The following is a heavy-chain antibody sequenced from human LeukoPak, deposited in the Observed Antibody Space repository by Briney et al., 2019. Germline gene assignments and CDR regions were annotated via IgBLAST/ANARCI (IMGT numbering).Heavy chain of an antibody. V-gene: IGHV4-34*01. CDR2: INHSGST. CDR3: ARGLFTLSGYDYYYYYYMDV. Sequence: SETLSLTCAVYGGSFSGYYWSWIRQPPGKGLEWIGEINHSGSTNYNPSLKSRVTISVDTSKNQFSLKLSSVTAADTAVYYCARGLFTLSGYDYYYYYYMDVWGKGTTVTVSS. CDR1: GGSFSGYY. D-gene: IGHD5-12*01. J-gene: IGHJ6*03.